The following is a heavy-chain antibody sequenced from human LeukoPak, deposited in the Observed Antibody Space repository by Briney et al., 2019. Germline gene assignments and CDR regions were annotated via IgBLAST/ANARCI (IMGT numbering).Heavy chain of an antibody. CDR2: INPSGGST. Sequence: ASVKVSCKASGYTFTSYYMHWVRQAPGQGLEWMGIINPSGGSTSYAQKFQGRVTMTRDTSTSTVYMELSSLRSEDTAVYYCARVRRGLSNYYDSSGYDHPGYYYYMDVWGKGTTVTISS. V-gene: IGHV1-46*01. J-gene: IGHJ6*03. D-gene: IGHD3-22*01. CDR3: ARVRRGLSNYYDSSGYDHPGYYYYMDV. CDR1: GYTFTSYY.